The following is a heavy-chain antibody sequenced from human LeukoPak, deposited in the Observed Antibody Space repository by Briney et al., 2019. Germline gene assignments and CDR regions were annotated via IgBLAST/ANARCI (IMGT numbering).Heavy chain of an antibody. CDR2: IIPIFGTA. Sequence: ASVKVSCKASGGTFSSYAISWVRQAPGQGLEWMGGIIPIFGTANYAQKFQGRVTITADKSTSTACMELSSLRSEDTAVYYCARFPGKGSSAGTSGWGQGTLVTVSS. V-gene: IGHV1-69*06. D-gene: IGHD6-13*01. J-gene: IGHJ4*02. CDR3: ARFPGKGSSAGTSG. CDR1: GGTFSSYA.